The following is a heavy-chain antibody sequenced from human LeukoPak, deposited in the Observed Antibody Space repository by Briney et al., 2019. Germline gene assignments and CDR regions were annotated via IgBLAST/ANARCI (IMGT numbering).Heavy chain of an antibody. V-gene: IGHV1-69*04. CDR3: ASLQTADGYNLPHFDY. CDR2: IIPILGIA. D-gene: IGHD5-24*01. J-gene: IGHJ4*02. CDR1: GGTFSSYV. Sequence: ASVKVSCKASGGTFSSYVISWVRQAPGQGLEWMGRIIPILGIANYAQKFQGRVTITADKSTSTAYMELSSLRSEDTAVYYCASLQTADGYNLPHFDYWGQGTLVTVSS.